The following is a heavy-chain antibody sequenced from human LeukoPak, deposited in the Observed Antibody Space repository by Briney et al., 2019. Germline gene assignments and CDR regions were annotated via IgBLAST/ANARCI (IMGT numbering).Heavy chain of an antibody. CDR2: FDPEEGKT. CDR1: GNSLSNLA. J-gene: IGHJ4*02. D-gene: IGHD4-17*01. Sequence: ASVKVSCKVSGNSLSNLAMHWVRQAPGKGLEWMGGFDPEEGKTIYAQKLQGRVSMTEDTSTDTAYMELRSLRSDDTAVYYCARVHPTVTIFDYWGQGTLVTVSS. CDR3: ARVHPTVTIFDY. V-gene: IGHV1-24*01.